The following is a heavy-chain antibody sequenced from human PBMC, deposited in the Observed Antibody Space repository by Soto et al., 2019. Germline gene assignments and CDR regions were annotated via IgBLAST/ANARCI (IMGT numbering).Heavy chain of an antibody. J-gene: IGHJ4*02. CDR1: GFTFSSYA. D-gene: IGHD3-22*01. CDR3: AKVVGSSGYIYYFDY. V-gene: IGHV3-23*01. Sequence: GGSLRLSCAASGFTFSSYAMSWVRQAPGKGLEWVSAISGSGGSTYYADSVKGRFTISRDNSKNTLYLQMNSLRAEDTAVYYCAKVVGSSGYIYYFDYWGQGTLVTVSS. CDR2: ISGSGGST.